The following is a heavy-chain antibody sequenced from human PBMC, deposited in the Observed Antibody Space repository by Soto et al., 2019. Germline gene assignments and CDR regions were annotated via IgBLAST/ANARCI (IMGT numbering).Heavy chain of an antibody. Sequence: EVQLVESGGGLVQPGRSLRLSCAASGFKFDDYAMNWVRQAPGKGLGWVAGIYWNSGGIVYADSVKGRFTISRDNAKRSLSLQMNSLRAEDTAFYYCAKDGIAVTGFTGMDVWGQGTKVTVSS. J-gene: IGHJ6*02. CDR2: IYWNSGGI. D-gene: IGHD6-19*01. CDR3: AKDGIAVTGFTGMDV. CDR1: GFKFDDYA. V-gene: IGHV3-9*01.